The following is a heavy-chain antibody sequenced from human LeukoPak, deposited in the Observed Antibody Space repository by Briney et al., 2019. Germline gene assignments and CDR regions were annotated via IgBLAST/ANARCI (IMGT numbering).Heavy chain of an antibody. V-gene: IGHV3-23*01. CDR2: ITDSGGDT. CDR1: EFPFRNYA. CDR3: AKGSSSSRPYYFDY. J-gene: IGHJ4*02. D-gene: IGHD6-6*01. Sequence: GGSLRLSCAASEFPFRNYAMSWVRQAPGKGLEWVSAITDSGGDTYHADSVKGRFTISRDNSKNTLFLQMYSLRVEATAVYYCAKGSSSSRPYYFDYWGQGTLVTVSS.